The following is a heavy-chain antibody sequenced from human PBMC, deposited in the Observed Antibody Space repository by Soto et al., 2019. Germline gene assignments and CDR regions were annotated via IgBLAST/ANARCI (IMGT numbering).Heavy chain of an antibody. CDR1: GYTFTSYY. J-gene: IGHJ3*02. D-gene: IGHD3-22*01. V-gene: IGHV1-46*01. Sequence: ASVKVSCKASGYTFTSYYMHWVRQAPGQGLEWMGIINPSGGSTSYAQKFQGRVTMTRDTSTSTVYMELSSLRSEDTAVYYCASSKYYYDSSGYRGLDSFDIWGQGTMVTVSS. CDR3: ASSKYYYDSSGYRGLDSFDI. CDR2: INPSGGST.